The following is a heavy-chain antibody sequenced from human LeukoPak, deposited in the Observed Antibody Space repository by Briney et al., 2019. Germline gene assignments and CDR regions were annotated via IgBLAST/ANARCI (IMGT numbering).Heavy chain of an antibody. J-gene: IGHJ3*02. Sequence: SETLSLTCTVSGGAISSSSYYWGWIRQPPGKGLEWIGSVYESGSTHYNPSLKSRVTISVDTSKNQFSLKLSSVTATDTAVYYCARHHISGWLQSAFDIWGQGTMVTVSA. CDR1: GGAISSSSYY. CDR3: ARHHISGWLQSAFDI. V-gene: IGHV4-39*01. D-gene: IGHD5-24*01. CDR2: VYESGST.